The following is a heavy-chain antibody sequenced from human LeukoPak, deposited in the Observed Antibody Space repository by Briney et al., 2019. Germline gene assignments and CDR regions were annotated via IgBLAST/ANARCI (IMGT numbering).Heavy chain of an antibody. V-gene: IGHV3-21*01. CDR1: GFTFSSYS. J-gene: IGHJ4*02. Sequence: GGSLRLSCAASGFTFSSYSMNWVRQAPGKGLEWVSSISSSSSYIYYADSVKGRFTISRDNAKNSLYLQMNSLRAEDTAVYYCARHPLGGRSNSWVDYWGQGTLVTVSS. CDR2: ISSSSSYI. D-gene: IGHD6-13*01. CDR3: ARHPLGGRSNSWVDY.